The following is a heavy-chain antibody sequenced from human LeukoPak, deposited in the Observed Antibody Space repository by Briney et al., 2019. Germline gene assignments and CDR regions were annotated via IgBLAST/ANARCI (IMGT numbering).Heavy chain of an antibody. J-gene: IGHJ2*01. D-gene: IGHD3-22*01. CDR2: ISAYNGNT. Sequence: ASVKVSCKASGYTFTSYGISWVRQAPGQGLEWMGWISAYNGNTNYAQKLQGRVTMTTDTSTSTAYMELRSLRSDDTAVYYCARFRVYYDSSVFSNWYFDLGGRGTLVTIPS. V-gene: IGHV1-18*01. CDR1: GYTFTSYG. CDR3: ARFRVYYDSSVFSNWYFDL.